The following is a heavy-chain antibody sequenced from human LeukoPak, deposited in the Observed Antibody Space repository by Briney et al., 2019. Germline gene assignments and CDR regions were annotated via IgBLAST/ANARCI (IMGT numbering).Heavy chain of an antibody. CDR1: GYTFTNYG. CDR3: ARWGLVAPGTYYYYMDV. V-gene: IGHV1-18*01. Sequence: ASVKVSCKASGYTFTNYGVTWVRQAPGQGLEWMGWNNPYSGGTHYAQNLQDRLTMTTDTSTSMAFMELRSLRPDDTAVYFCARWGLVAPGTYYYYMDVWGRGTTVTVSS. J-gene: IGHJ6*03. D-gene: IGHD2-2*01. CDR2: NNPYSGGT.